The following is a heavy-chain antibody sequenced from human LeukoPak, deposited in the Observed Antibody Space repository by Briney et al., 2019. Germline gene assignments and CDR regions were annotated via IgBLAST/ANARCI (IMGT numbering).Heavy chain of an antibody. CDR1: DYSISSGYY. J-gene: IGHJ3*02. D-gene: IGHD6-13*01. V-gene: IGHV4-38-2*02. CDR2: IYHSGSA. CDR3: ARAYSSSWCDAFDI. Sequence: SETLSLTCTVSDYSISSGYYWGWIRQSLGKGLEWIGTIYHSGSAYYNPSLKSRVTISVDTSKNQFSLRLTSVTAADTAVYYCARAYSSSWCDAFDIWGQGTMVTVSS.